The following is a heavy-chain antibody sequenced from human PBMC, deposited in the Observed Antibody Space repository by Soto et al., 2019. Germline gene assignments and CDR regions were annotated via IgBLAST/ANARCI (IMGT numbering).Heavy chain of an antibody. V-gene: IGHV4-31*01. J-gene: IGHJ4*02. CDR3: ARGITGGTTSFDY. D-gene: IGHD1-1*01. CDR1: GDSISSGGYY. Sequence: SETLSLICTVSGDSISSGGYYWSWIRQLPGKGLDWIGYIYYTETTFYNPSLRSPVTISLDTSKNSFSLELSSATAADTAVYYCARGITGGTTSFDYWGQGVLVTVSS. CDR2: IYYTETT.